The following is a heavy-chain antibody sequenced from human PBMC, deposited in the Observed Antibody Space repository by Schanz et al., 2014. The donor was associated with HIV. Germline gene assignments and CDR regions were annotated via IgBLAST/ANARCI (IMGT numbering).Heavy chain of an antibody. CDR1: GFTFMRHT. V-gene: IGHV3-21*01. CDR2: ISDRSDYL. Sequence: EVHLVESGGGMVQPGGSVRLSCAAFGFTFMRHTMNWVRQAPGKGLEWVSSISDRSDYLHYADSVKGRFTISRDNAKNSLYLQMSSLRAEDTAVYYCARDSYYDRSRYSGYYYYGMDVWGQGTTVTVS. D-gene: IGHD3-9*01. CDR3: ARDSYYDRSRYSGYYYYGMDV. J-gene: IGHJ6*02.